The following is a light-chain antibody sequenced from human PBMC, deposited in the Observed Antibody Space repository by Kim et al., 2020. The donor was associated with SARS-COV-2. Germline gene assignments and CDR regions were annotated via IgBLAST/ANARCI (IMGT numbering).Light chain of an antibody. CDR2: GAS. V-gene: IGKV1-27*01. CDR1: RSIDNY. J-gene: IGKJ2*01. CDR3: QKYDSGPYT. Sequence: SASVGDSVTITCRASRSIDNYLAWYQEKPGKVPKLLIFGASTLQPGVPSRFSGTGSETDFTLTINPLQPEDVATYYCQKYDSGPYTFGQGTKLEI.